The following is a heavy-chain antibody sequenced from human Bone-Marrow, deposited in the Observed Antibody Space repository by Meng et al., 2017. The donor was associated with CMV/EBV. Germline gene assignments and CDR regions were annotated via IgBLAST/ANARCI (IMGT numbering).Heavy chain of an antibody. CDR1: GYTFTSYY. V-gene: IGHV1-46*01. Sequence: ASVKVSCKASGYTFTSYYMHWVRQAPGQGLEWMGIINPSGGSTSYTQKFQGRVTMTRDTSTSTVYMELSSRRSEDTAVYYCARALVVVPAAPDYWGQGTLVTVSS. D-gene: IGHD2-2*01. CDR3: ARALVVVPAAPDY. CDR2: INPSGGST. J-gene: IGHJ4*02.